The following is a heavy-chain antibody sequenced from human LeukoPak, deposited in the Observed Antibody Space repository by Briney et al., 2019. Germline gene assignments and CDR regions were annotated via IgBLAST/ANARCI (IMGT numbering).Heavy chain of an antibody. CDR3: ASIRAYYYDSSGYYNFDF. J-gene: IGHJ4*02. V-gene: IGHV4-39*01. CDR2: ISYSGRT. Sequence: SSETLSLTCTVSGGSTSSNSFYWGWNRQPPGKGLECIGRISYSGRTYYNPSLQSLVTISVDTSRNQFSRRQSFVTAANTAVYYCASIRAYYYDSSGYYNFDFWGQGTLVTVSS. CDR1: GGSTSSNSFY. D-gene: IGHD3-22*01.